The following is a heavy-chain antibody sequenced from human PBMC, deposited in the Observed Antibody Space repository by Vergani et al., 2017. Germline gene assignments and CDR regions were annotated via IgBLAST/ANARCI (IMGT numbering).Heavy chain of an antibody. CDR3: ARERPLGMVGYYGMDV. CDR1: GGSISSGGYY. D-gene: IGHD2-8*01. CDR2: IYYSGST. J-gene: IGHJ6*02. V-gene: IGHV4-31*03. Sequence: QVQLQESGPGLVKPSQTLSLTCTVSGGSISSGGYYWSWIRQHPGKGLEWIGYIYYSGSTYYNPSLKSRVTISVDTSKNQFSLKLSSVTAADTAVYYCARERPLGMVGYYGMDVWGQGTTVTVSS.